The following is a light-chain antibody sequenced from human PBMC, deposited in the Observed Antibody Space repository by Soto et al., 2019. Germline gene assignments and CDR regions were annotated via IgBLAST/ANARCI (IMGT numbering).Light chain of an antibody. Sequence: QSALTQPRSLSGSPGQSVTISCTGTSGDVGGYNYVAWYQQRAGEAPELMIYDVTKRPSGVPDRFSGSKSGNTAFLTISGLQVEDEAEYFCFSFTTTSTHVFGTGTKLTVL. J-gene: IGLJ1*01. CDR1: SGDVGGYNY. V-gene: IGLV2-11*01. CDR3: FSFTTTSTHV. CDR2: DVT.